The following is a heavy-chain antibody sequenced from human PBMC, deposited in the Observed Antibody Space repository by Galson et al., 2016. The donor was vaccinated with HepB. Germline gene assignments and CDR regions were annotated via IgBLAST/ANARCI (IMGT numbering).Heavy chain of an antibody. V-gene: IGHV3-23*01. CDR2: IGDNAKT. J-gene: IGHJ5*02. CDR3: VRDHSVVPTTAYNWFDP. Sequence: SLRLSCAASGFPFGSYAMSWVRQTPGKGLEWVSAIGDNAKTYYADSVLGRFSISRDNFKNTLYLQMNSLRAEDTAVYFCVRDHSVVPTTAYNWFDPWGRGTLVTVSS. D-gene: IGHD4-23*01. CDR1: GFPFGSYA.